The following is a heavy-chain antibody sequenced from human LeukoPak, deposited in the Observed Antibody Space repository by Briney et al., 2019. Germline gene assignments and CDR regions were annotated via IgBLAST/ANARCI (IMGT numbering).Heavy chain of an antibody. D-gene: IGHD1-26*01. V-gene: IGHV3-74*01. CDR3: ATEVGAYDF. Sequence: PGGSLRLSCAASGFSFSGYWMHWVRQIPGKGLVWVSHINSDGSITNYADSVKGRFTISRDNAKNTLYLQMNSLRAEDTAVYYCATEVGAYDFWGQGTLVTVSS. CDR1: GFSFSGYW. J-gene: IGHJ4*02. CDR2: INSDGSIT.